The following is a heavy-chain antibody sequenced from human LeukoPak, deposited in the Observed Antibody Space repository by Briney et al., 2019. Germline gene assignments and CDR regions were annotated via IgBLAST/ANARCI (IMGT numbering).Heavy chain of an antibody. J-gene: IGHJ4*02. CDR3: AKDYRGSGEVGETGPLDY. Sequence: GGSLRLSCTASGLTFSNYAMSWVRQAPAKGLEWVAGIDQSGGYIHYADSVKGRFTISRDISKNTLHLQMSSLRAEDTAVYYCAKDYRGSGEVGETGPLDYWGQGTLVTVSS. CDR1: GLTFSNYA. CDR2: IDQSGGYI. D-gene: IGHD1-14*01. V-gene: IGHV3-23*01.